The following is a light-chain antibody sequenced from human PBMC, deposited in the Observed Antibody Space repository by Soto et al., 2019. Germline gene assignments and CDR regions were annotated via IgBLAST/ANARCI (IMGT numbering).Light chain of an antibody. Sequence: EIVLTQSPGTLSLSPGERATLSCRASQSVSSNYLAWYQQKPGQAPRLLIYGASSRATGIPDRFSGSGSGTELTLTISSLQSEDFAVYYCQQYKKWPRTFGHGTKVDIK. CDR2: GAS. CDR1: QSVSSNY. J-gene: IGKJ1*01. V-gene: IGKV3-20*01. CDR3: QQYKKWPRT.